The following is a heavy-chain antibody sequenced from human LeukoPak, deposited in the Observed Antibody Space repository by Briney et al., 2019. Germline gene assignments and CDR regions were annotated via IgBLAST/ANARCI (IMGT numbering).Heavy chain of an antibody. D-gene: IGHD5-18*01. CDR3: ARNHTGYFDP. CDR1: SGSFSGYS. J-gene: IGHJ5*02. Sequence: SETLSLTCAVYSGSFSGYSWSWIRQPPGKGLEWIGEINHSGSTNYSPSLKSRVTISVDPSSSQFSLSLSSVTAADTAVYYCARNHTGYFDPWGQGTLVTVSS. V-gene: IGHV4-34*01. CDR2: INHSGST.